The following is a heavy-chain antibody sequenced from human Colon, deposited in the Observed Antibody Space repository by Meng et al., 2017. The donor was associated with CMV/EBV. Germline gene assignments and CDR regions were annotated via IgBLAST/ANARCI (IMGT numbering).Heavy chain of an antibody. J-gene: IGHJ4*02. CDR2: IRSKAHNYAT. D-gene: IGHD6-19*01. Sequence: GESLKISCAASGFKFSESAMYWVRQASGKGLEWVGRIRSKAHNYATTYVESVEGRFTISRDDSKNMLYLEMNSLTTDDTAVYYCRRPTAVAGSATDYWGQGTLVTVSS. CDR1: GFKFSESA. V-gene: IGHV3-73*01. CDR3: RRPTAVAGSATDY.